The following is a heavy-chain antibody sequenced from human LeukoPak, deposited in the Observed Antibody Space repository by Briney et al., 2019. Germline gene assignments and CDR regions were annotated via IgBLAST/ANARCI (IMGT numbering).Heavy chain of an antibody. V-gene: IGHV4-59*01. D-gene: IGHD3-16*01. CDR3: ARDERGNDAFDI. CDR1: GGSISSYY. Sequence: SETLSLTCTVSGGSISSYYWSLIRQPPGKGLEWIGYIYYSGSTNYNPSLKSRVTISVDTSKNQFSLKLSSVTAADTAVYYCARDERGNDAFDIWGQGTMVTVSS. CDR2: IYYSGST. J-gene: IGHJ3*02.